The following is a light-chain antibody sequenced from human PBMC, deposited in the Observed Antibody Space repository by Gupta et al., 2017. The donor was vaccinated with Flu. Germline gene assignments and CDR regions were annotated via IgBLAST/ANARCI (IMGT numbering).Light chain of an antibody. V-gene: IGLV2-14*01. CDR2: EVS. Sequence: QPALTQPASVSGSPGQSLTISCTGTSSDIGGYNYVSWYQQHPGKAPRLMIFEVSTRPSRVSTRFSGSKSGNTASLTISGLQAEDEADYYCSSYTNTNTFVVFGGGTKLTVL. CDR3: SSYTNTNTFVV. CDR1: SSDIGGYNY. J-gene: IGLJ2*01.